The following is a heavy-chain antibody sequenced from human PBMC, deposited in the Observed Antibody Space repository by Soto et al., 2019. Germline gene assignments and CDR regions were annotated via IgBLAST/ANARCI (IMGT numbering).Heavy chain of an antibody. V-gene: IGHV5-51*01. CDR1: GYSFTSYW. J-gene: IGHJ3*02. D-gene: IGHD2-2*01. CDR3: ARHRQIYARNDAFDI. CDR2: IYPGDSDT. Sequence: LGESLKISCKGSGYSFTSYWIGWVRQMPGNGLEWMGIIYPGDSDTRYSPSFQGQVTISADKSISTAYLQWSSLRASDTAMYYCARHRQIYARNDAFDIWGQGTMVTVSS.